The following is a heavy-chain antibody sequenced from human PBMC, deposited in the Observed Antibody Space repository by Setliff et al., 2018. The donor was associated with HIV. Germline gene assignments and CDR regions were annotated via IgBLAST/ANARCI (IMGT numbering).Heavy chain of an antibody. CDR2: INPSGGST. Sequence: ASVKVSCKASGYTFTSYYMHWVRQAPGQGLEWMGIINPSGGSTSYAQKFQGRVTMTRDTSTSTVYMELSSLRSEDTAVYYCAREGYDILTGRDAFDIWGQGTMVTVSS. V-gene: IGHV1-46*01. D-gene: IGHD3-9*01. J-gene: IGHJ3*02. CDR3: AREGYDILTGRDAFDI. CDR1: GYTFTSYY.